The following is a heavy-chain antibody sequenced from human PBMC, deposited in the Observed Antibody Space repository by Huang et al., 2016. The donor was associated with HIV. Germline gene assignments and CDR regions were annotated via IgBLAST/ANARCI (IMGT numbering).Heavy chain of an antibody. CDR2: IRSKTYGGAA. CDR1: GFTVGDYT. J-gene: IGHJ4*02. CDR3: TRGRTRGAYFNY. D-gene: IGHD1-7*01. Sequence: DVQLVESGGTLVQPGRSLRLSCATSGFTVGDYTMAWLRQAPGKGLGGVGLIRSKTYGGAAEYAASVKGRFIISRDDSENIVYLQLSSLQSEDTGLYYCTRGRTRGAYFNYWGQGTLVTVSS. V-gene: IGHV3-49*03.